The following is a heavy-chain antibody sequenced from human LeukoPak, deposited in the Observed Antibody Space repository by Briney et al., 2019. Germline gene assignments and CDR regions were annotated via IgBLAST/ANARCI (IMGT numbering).Heavy chain of an antibody. J-gene: IGHJ4*02. CDR3: ARSHPTAVVAATLYYFDY. CDR2: IIPIFGTA. Sequence: SVKVSCKASGGTFSSYAISWVRQAPGQGLEWMGGIIPIFGTANYAQKFQGRVTITADESTSTAYMELSSLRSEDTAVYYCARSHPTAVVAATLYYFDYWGQGTLVTVSS. CDR1: GGTFSSYA. D-gene: IGHD2-15*01. V-gene: IGHV1-69*13.